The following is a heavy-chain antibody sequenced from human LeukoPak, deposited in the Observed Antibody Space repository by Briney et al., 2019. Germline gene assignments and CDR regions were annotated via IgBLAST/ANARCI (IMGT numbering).Heavy chain of an antibody. J-gene: IGHJ4*02. V-gene: IGHV4-59*01. D-gene: IGHD1-26*01. CDR2: IYNSGST. CDR3: ARKGGSFDY. Sequence: SETLSLTCTVSGGSISSYYWNCLREPPGKGLEWIGYIYNSGSTNYNPSLKSRVTISVDTSKNQFSLKLSSVTAADTAVYYCARKGGSFDYWGQGTLVTVSS. CDR1: GGSISSYY.